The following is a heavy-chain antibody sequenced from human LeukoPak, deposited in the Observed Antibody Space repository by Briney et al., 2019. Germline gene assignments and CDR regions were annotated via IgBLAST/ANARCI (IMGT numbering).Heavy chain of an antibody. V-gene: IGHV3-11*03. CDR1: GFTLSDYY. CDR2: ISSSSSYI. Sequence: GGSLRLSCAASGFTLSDYYMSWVRQAAGKGLEWASYISSSSSYINYADSVKGRFTITRDNAKNSLYLQMNSLRVEDTAVYYCAGGRVGQFLDYWGQGTLVTVSS. J-gene: IGHJ4*02. D-gene: IGHD3-16*01. CDR3: AGGRVGQFLDY.